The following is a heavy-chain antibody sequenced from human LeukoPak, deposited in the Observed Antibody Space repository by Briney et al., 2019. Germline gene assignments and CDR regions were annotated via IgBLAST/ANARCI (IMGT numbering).Heavy chain of an antibody. CDR1: GFVFSGYE. CDR3: ARGDDYGDSLVAY. D-gene: IGHD4-17*01. CDR2: ISATGRTL. J-gene: IGHJ4*02. Sequence: GGSLRLSCAASGFVFSGYEMNWVRQAPGKGLEWISSISATGRTLNYADSVKGRFTISRDNAKNSLYLQMNSLSAEDTAVYYCARGDDYGDSLVAYWGQGTLVTVSS. V-gene: IGHV3-48*03.